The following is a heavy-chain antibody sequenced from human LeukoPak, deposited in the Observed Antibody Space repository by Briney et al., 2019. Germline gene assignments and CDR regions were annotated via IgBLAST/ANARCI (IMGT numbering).Heavy chain of an antibody. CDR2: IYTSGIT. V-gene: IGHV4-61*02. CDR3: ARDRCSSTSCYLAYYYYGMDV. J-gene: IGHJ6*02. CDR1: GGSISSGSYY. D-gene: IGHD2-2*01. Sequence: SQTLSLTCTVSGGSISSGSYYWSWIRQPAGKGLEWIGRIYTSGITNYNPSLKSRVTISVDTSKNQFSLKLSSVTAADTAVYYCARDRCSSTSCYLAYYYYGMDVWGQGTTVTVSS.